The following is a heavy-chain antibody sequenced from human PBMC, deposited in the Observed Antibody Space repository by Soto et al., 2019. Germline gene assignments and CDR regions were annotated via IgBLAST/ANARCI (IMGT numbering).Heavy chain of an antibody. CDR1: GGSISSGGYS. Sequence: SETLSLTCAVSGGSISSGGYSWSWIRQPPGKGLEWIGYIYHSGSTYYNPSLKSRVTISVDRSKNQFSLKLSSVTAADTAVYYCASGYCSGGRCYSAYFDYWGQGTLVTVSS. V-gene: IGHV4-30-2*01. CDR2: IYHSGST. CDR3: ASGYCSGGRCYSAYFDY. J-gene: IGHJ4*02. D-gene: IGHD2-15*01.